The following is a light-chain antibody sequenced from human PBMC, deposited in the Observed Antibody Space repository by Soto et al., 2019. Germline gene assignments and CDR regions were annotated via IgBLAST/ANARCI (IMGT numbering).Light chain of an antibody. CDR2: EVS. CDR3: SSYTSRSTLNV. V-gene: IGLV2-14*01. Sequence: QSVLTQPASVSGSPGQSITISCTGTSSDVGGYNYVSWYQQHPGKAPKLMIYEVSNRPSGVSNRFSGSKSGNTASLTISGLQAEDEADYYCSSYTSRSTLNVFGTGTK. J-gene: IGLJ1*01. CDR1: SSDVGGYNY.